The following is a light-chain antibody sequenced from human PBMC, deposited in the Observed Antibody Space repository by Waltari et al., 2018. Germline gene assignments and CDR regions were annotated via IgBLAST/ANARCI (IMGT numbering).Light chain of an antibody. Sequence: QSALTQPRSVSGSPAQSVTFSCSGTSSAIGGYNYFSWYQQYPGKAPTLIIYDVNQRPPGVPDRFSGSKSGNTASLTISGLQTEDEADYYCCSYAGPDNHVVFGGGTKMTVL. J-gene: IGLJ2*01. V-gene: IGLV2-11*01. CDR1: SSAIGGYNY. CDR3: CSYAGPDNHVV. CDR2: DVN.